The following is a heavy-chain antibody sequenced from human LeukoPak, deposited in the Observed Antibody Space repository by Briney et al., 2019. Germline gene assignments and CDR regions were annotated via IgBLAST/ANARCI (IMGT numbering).Heavy chain of an antibody. CDR1: GFTFDDYG. Sequence: GGSLRLSCAASGFTFDDYGMSWVRQAPGKGLEWDSGINWNGGSIGYADSAKGRFTISRDNAKNSLYLQMNSLRAEDMALYYCAKADCSSTSCYTMDYWGQGTLVTVSS. CDR2: INWNGGSI. V-gene: IGHV3-20*04. CDR3: AKADCSSTSCYTMDY. D-gene: IGHD2-2*02. J-gene: IGHJ4*02.